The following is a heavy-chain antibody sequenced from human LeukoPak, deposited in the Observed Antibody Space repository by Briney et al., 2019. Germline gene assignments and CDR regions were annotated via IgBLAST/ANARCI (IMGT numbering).Heavy chain of an antibody. CDR2: FYTTGST. CDR1: GGSISSYY. J-gene: IGHJ4*02. V-gene: IGHV4-4*07. D-gene: IGHD4/OR15-4a*01. Sequence: SETLSLTCTVSGGSISSYYWSWIRQPAGKGLEWIGRFYTTGSTNYNPSLQSRVTISVDTSKNQFSLKLSSVTAADTAVYYCAREGALSNWGQGTLVTVSS. CDR3: AREGALSN.